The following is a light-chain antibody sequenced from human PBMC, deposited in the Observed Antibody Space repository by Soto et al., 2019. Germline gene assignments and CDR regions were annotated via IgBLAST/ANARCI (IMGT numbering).Light chain of an antibody. CDR2: STS. J-gene: IGLJ3*02. CDR1: TGAATSGYY. V-gene: IGLV7-43*01. CDR3: LLYYGGDQLWV. Sequence: QAVVTQVPSLPVSPGGTVTLTGASSTGAATSGYYPNWFQQKPGQAPRALIHSTSNKHSWTPPRFSGSLLGGKAALTLSGVELEDEAEYYCLLYYGGDQLWVFGGGTKPTVL.